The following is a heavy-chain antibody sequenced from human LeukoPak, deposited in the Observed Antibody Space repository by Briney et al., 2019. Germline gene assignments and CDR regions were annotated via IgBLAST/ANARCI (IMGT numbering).Heavy chain of an antibody. V-gene: IGHV4-34*01. CDR2: INHSGST. Sequence: PSETLSLTCAVYGGSFSGYYWSWIRQPPGKGLEWIGEINHSGSTNYNPSLKSRVTISVDTSKSQFSLKLSSVTAADTAVYYCARGKSYGGYAFDYWGQGTLVTVSS. CDR3: ARGKSYGGYAFDY. J-gene: IGHJ4*02. CDR1: GGSFSGYY. D-gene: IGHD5-12*01.